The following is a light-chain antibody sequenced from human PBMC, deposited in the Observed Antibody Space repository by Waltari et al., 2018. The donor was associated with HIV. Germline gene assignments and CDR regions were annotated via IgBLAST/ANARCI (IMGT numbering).Light chain of an antibody. J-gene: IGLJ3*02. CDR3: SAWDASLGAWM. CDR1: TSNIGTNN. CDR2: SNI. V-gene: IGLV1-44*01. Sequence: QSVLTQPPSASGTPGQRIIISCSGSTSNIGTNNVNWYQHLPGTTPKLLIHSNIQRPPGGPDRCSSSRSGTAASLASSGLHAEDEADYYCSAWDASLGAWMFGGGTKLTVL.